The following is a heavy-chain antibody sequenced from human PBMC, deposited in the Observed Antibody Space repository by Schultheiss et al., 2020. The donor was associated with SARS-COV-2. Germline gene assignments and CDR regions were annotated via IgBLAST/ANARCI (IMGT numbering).Heavy chain of an antibody. CDR3: AKDEGRYGAMTTGSDY. Sequence: GGSLRLSCAASGFTFSSYAMSWVRQAPGKGLEWVSAISGSGGSTYYADSVKGRFTISRDNSKNTLYLQMNSLRAEDTAVYYCAKDEGRYGAMTTGSDYWGQGTLVTVSS. J-gene: IGHJ4*02. D-gene: IGHD4-11*01. V-gene: IGHV3-23*01. CDR1: GFTFSSYA. CDR2: ISGSGGST.